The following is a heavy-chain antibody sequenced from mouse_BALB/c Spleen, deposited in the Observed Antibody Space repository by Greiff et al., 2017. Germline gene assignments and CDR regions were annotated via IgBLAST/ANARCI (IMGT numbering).Heavy chain of an antibody. CDR3: ARRYGSRFFDY. V-gene: IGHV5-12-1*01. D-gene: IGHD1-1*01. CDR2: ISSGGGST. CDR1: GFAFSSYD. J-gene: IGHJ2*01. Sequence: EVNVVESGGGLVKPGGSLKLSCAASGFAFSSYDMSWVRQTSEKRLEWVAYISSGGGSTYYPDTVKGRFTISRDNAKNTLYLQMSSLKSEDTAMYYCARRYGSRFFDYWGQGTTLTVSS.